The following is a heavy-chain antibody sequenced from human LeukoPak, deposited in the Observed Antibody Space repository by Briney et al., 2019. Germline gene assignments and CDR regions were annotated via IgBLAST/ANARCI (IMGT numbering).Heavy chain of an antibody. Sequence: ASVKVSCKASGYTFTSYYMHWVRQAPGQGLEWMGIINPSGGITSHAQKFQGRVTITRDTSTSTVYMELSSLRSEDTAVYYCARTYFLATHDAFDVWGQGTMVTVSS. CDR2: INPSGGIT. D-gene: IGHD2-21*01. V-gene: IGHV1-46*01. CDR1: GYTFTSYY. CDR3: ARTYFLATHDAFDV. J-gene: IGHJ3*01.